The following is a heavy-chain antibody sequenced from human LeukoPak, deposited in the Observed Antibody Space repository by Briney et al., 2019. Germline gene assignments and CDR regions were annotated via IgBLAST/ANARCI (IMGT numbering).Heavy chain of an antibody. Sequence: GGSLRLSCAPSGFTFTIFPMTWVRNAPGEGLEWVSCISGGGVITKYADSVKGRFTISRDKSKNTLYLKMNSLRAEDTAIYYCARAGAVCSFDYWGQGTLVTVS. CDR1: GFTFTIFP. J-gene: IGHJ4*02. D-gene: IGHD1-26*01. CDR2: ISGGGVIT. V-gene: IGHV3-23*01. CDR3: ARAGAVCSFDY.